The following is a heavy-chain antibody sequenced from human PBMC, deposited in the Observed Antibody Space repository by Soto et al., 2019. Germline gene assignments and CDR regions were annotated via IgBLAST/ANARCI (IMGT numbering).Heavy chain of an antibody. CDR2: INHVGGT. CDR1: GGFLSESY. Sequence: LEILSFACAVYGGFLSESYWTWIRQPPGKGLEWIGEINHVGGTNYNPSLKSRVTMSVDTAQNQFSLRLISVTAADTAMYFCVRIRYQLPSAVLWLENWGQGTTDTDSS. D-gene: IGHD3-16*01. V-gene: IGHV4-34*01. CDR3: VRIRYQLPSAVLWLEN. J-gene: IGHJ4*02.